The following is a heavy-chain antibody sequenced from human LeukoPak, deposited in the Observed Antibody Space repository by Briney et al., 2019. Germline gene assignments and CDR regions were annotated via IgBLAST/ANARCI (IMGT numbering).Heavy chain of an antibody. V-gene: IGHV1-24*01. J-gene: IGHJ3*02. CDR3: ARGESLTFLDAFDM. CDR1: GYTLTEIS. CDR2: FNPEDGKT. D-gene: IGHD2/OR15-2a*01. Sequence: ASVKVSCKLSGYTLTEISMHWVRQAPGNGLDWMGGFNPEDGKTVYEKKFQGRVTMTEETSTDTDYMELSSLRSEDTAVYYCARGESLTFLDAFDMWGQGTMVTVSS.